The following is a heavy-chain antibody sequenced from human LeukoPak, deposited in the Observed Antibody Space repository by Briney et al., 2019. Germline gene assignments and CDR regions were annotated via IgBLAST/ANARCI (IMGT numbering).Heavy chain of an antibody. Sequence: GGSLRPSCAVSGFSFTNASTSWVRPAAGKVMGWVGSIKSNTHGETRDDAASVRTRFAIYRDDSKNTLFLIMNSLKSDDTAVYFCITDPGDYEDFWGQGTLVTVSS. D-gene: IGHD4-17*01. CDR2: IKSNTHGETR. V-gene: IGHV3-15*01. CDR3: ITDPGDYEDF. CDR1: GFSFTNAS. J-gene: IGHJ4*02.